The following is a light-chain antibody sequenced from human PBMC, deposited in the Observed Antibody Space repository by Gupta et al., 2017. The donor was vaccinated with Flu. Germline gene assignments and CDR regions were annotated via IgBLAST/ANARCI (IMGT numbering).Light chain of an antibody. CDR2: EGN. J-gene: IGLJ1*01. Sequence: SITISCTGTSNDIGSYNFVSWYQHHPGKAPKLMIYEGNKRPSAVSNRFSGSKSGNTASLTISALQAEDEADYYCCSYAGSSTFVFGTGTHVTIL. CDR1: SNDIGSYNF. V-gene: IGLV2-23*01. CDR3: CSYAGSSTFV.